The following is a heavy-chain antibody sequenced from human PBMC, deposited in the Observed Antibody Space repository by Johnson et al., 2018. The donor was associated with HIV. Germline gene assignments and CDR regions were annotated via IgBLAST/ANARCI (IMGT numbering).Heavy chain of an antibody. CDR2: IYSGGST. CDR3: ARLESSGWYLGDAFDI. D-gene: IGHD6-19*01. Sequence: VQLVESGGGLVKPGGSLRLSCAASGFTFSNAWMSWVRQAPGKGLEWVSVIYSGGSTTYADSVKGRFNISRDNAKNTLYLQMTSLRAEDTAVYYCARLESSGWYLGDAFDIWGQGTTVTVSS. V-gene: IGHV3-66*04. J-gene: IGHJ3*02. CDR1: GFTFSNAW.